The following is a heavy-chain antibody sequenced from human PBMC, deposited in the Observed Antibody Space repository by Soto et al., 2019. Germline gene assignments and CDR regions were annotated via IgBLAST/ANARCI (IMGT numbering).Heavy chain of an antibody. CDR3: ARPLWRDDYNWGYFDL. D-gene: IGHD4-4*01. V-gene: IGHV3-30-3*01. CDR2: ISYDGSNK. CDR1: GFTFSSYA. Sequence: QVQLVESGGGVVQPGRSLRLSCAASGFTFSSYAMHWVRHAPGKGLEWVAVISYDGSNKFYADSVQGRFIMSRDNSKNTLNLQMNSLRAEDTAVYYCARPLWRDDYNWGYFDLWGRGTLVTVSS. J-gene: IGHJ2*01.